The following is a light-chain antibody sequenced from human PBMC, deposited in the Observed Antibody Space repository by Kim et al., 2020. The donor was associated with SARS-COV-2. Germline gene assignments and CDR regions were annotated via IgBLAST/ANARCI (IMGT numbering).Light chain of an antibody. CDR3: QQDYNLPMYT. Sequence: GQSVTPSCSAGRSVGSSYVTWYQQKPGQAPRLLIYGASTRATGIPARFSGSGSGTEFTLTISSLQPEDVAVYYCQQDYNLPMYTFGQGTKLEI. V-gene: IGKV3D-7*01. CDR1: RSVGSSY. J-gene: IGKJ2*01. CDR2: GAS.